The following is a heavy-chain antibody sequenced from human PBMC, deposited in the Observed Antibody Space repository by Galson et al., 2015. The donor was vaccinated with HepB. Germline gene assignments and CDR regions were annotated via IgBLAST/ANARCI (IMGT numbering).Heavy chain of an antibody. CDR3: ARARYSSSPPDY. J-gene: IGHJ4*02. D-gene: IGHD6-6*01. V-gene: IGHV1-18*01. CDR1: GYTFSNYG. CDR2: ISSYNGNT. Sequence: SVKVSCKASGYTFSNYGISWVRQAPGQGLEWMGWISSYNGNTNYALKLQGRVTITTDTSTSTVYMELRSLRSDDTAVYYCARARYSSSPPDYWGQGTLVTVSS.